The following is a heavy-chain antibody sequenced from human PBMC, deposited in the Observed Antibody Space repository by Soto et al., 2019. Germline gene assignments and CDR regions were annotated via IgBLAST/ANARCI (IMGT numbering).Heavy chain of an antibody. V-gene: IGHV1-18*04. Sequence: ASVKVSCKASGYNFISFGLSWVRQAPGQGLEWMGWISPYNGKTKNAQKFQGRVTMTTGTSSTTAYMELRSLRSDDTAVYLCARGLWDSSGSYIVRFDYWGQGTLVTVSS. CDR1: GYNFISFG. D-gene: IGHD6-19*01. CDR2: ISPYNGKT. CDR3: ARGLWDSSGSYIVRFDY. J-gene: IGHJ4*02.